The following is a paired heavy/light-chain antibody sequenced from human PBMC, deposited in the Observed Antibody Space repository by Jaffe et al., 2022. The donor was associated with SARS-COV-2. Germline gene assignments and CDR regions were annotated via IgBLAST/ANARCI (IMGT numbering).Heavy chain of an antibody. V-gene: IGHV2-5*02. CDR1: GFSLSTRGVG. D-gene: IGHD2-8*02. Sequence: QITLKESGPTLVKPTETLTLTCTFSGFSLSTRGVGVGWIRQPPGKALEWLALIYWDDDKRYSPSLKNRLTITKDTSKNQVVLTMTDMDPVDTATYYCAHKISSKFNSAWWPWGQGTLVTVSS. J-gene: IGHJ5*02. CDR3: AHKISSKFNSAWWP. CDR2: IYWDDDK.
Light chain of an antibody. CDR2: GAS. CDR1: QSVSSSY. J-gene: IGKJ1*01. Sequence: EIVLTQSPGTLSLSPGERATLSCRATQSVSSSYLAWYQQKPGQAPRLLIYGASSRATGIPDRFSGSGSGTDFTLTISRLEPEDFAVYYCQQYGSSPQTFGHGTKVEIK. CDR3: QQYGSSPQT. V-gene: IGKV3-20*01.